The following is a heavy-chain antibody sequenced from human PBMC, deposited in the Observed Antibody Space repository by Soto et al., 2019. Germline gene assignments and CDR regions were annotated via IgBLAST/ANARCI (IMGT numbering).Heavy chain of an antibody. CDR1: GFSLSTSEVG. J-gene: IGHJ4*02. Sequence: QITLKESGPTLVKPTQTLTLTCTFSGFSLSTSEVGVGWIRQPPGKALGWLALRYWDDDKRYNPSLKRRLTITKDTSKNQVVLTLTNMDPVDTATYYCVHRAGMGGNSWLPGHWGQGTLVTVSS. CDR2: RYWDDDK. CDR3: VHRAGMGGNSWLPGH. D-gene: IGHD6-13*01. V-gene: IGHV2-5*02.